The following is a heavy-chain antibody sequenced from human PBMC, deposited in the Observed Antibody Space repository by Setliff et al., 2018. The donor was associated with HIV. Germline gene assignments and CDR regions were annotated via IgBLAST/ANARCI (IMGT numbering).Heavy chain of an antibody. V-gene: IGHV3-48*01. CDR1: GFTFSSYS. CDR3: ARPYYYGSGVGSYYYYYYGMDV. Sequence: GGSLRLSCAASGFTFSSYSMNWVRQAPGKGLEWVSYISSSSSTIYYADSVKGRFTISRDNAKNSLYLQMNSLRAEDTAVYYCARPYYYGSGVGSYYYYYYGMDVWGQGTTVTVSS. CDR2: ISSSSSTI. J-gene: IGHJ6*02. D-gene: IGHD3-10*01.